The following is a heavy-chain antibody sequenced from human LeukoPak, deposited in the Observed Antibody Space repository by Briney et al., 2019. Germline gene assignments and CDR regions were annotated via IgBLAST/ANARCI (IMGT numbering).Heavy chain of an antibody. CDR2: INPNSGGT. V-gene: IGHV1-2*02. J-gene: IGHJ4*02. D-gene: IGHD5/OR15-5a*01. Sequence: ASVKVSCKASGYTFTGYYMHWVRQAPGQGLEWMGWINPNSGGTNCAQKFQGRVTMTRDTSISTAYMELSRLRSEDTAVYYCARVGAGAMRSTFDYWGQGTLVTVSS. CDR3: ARVGAGAMRSTFDY. CDR1: GYTFTGYY.